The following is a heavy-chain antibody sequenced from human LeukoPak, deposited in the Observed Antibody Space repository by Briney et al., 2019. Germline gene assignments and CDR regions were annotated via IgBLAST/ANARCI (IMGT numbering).Heavy chain of an antibody. Sequence: QPGGSLRLSCAASGFSFSVYWMHWVRQAPGEGLVWVSRIRSDGSDTRYAESVKGRFTISRDNAKNTLYLQMNSLRAEDTAVYYCARDWFHAIDYWGQGTLVTVSS. J-gene: IGHJ4*02. CDR2: IRSDGSDT. CDR3: ARDWFHAIDY. D-gene: IGHD2/OR15-2a*01. V-gene: IGHV3-74*01. CDR1: GFSFSVYW.